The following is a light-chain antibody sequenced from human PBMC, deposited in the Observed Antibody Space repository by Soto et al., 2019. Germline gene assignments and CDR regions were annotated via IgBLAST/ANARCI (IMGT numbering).Light chain of an antibody. Sequence: QSALTQPASVSGCPGQSITISCTGTSSDIGGYNFVAWYQQHPGKAPKLMIYEVSNRPSGVSNRFSGSKSGNTASLTISGLQAEDEADYYCSSYTSSITVVFGGGTKLTVL. CDR1: SSDIGGYNF. CDR2: EVS. V-gene: IGLV2-14*01. CDR3: SSYTSSITVV. J-gene: IGLJ2*01.